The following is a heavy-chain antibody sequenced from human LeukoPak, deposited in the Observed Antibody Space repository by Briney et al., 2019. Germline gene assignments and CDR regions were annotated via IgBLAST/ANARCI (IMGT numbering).Heavy chain of an antibody. CDR1: GGSFSGYY. CDR2: INHSGST. CDR3: ARGGPVYSSSWYWFDS. D-gene: IGHD6-13*01. J-gene: IGHJ5*01. V-gene: IGHV4-34*01. Sequence: PSETLSLTCAVYGGSFSGYYWSWIRQPPGKGLEWIGEINHSGSTNYNPSLKSRVTISVDTSKNQFSLKLSSVTAADTAVYYCARGGPVYSSSWYWFDSWGQGTLVTVSP.